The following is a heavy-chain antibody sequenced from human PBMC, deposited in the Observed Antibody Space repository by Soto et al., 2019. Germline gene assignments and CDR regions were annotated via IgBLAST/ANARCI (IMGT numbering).Heavy chain of an antibody. J-gene: IGHJ4*02. Sequence: GESLKISCAASGFTVSDNYMSWVRQAPGKGLEWVSVVFSGGSSYFADSVKGRFTVSRDNSKNTLYLQMNSLRAEDTAVYYCAIPGFCGGGSCDYWGQGTLVTVSS. CDR3: AIPGFCGGGSCDY. CDR2: VFSGGSS. V-gene: IGHV3-66*01. CDR1: GFTVSDNY. D-gene: IGHD2-15*01.